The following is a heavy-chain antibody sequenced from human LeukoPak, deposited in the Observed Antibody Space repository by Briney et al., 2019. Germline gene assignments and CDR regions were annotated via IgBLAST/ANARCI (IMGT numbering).Heavy chain of an antibody. CDR1: GFTFSGYS. V-gene: IGHV3-48*01. CDR3: AKDRSSTWYGAFDI. CDR2: ISSGSSTI. D-gene: IGHD6-13*01. J-gene: IGHJ3*02. Sequence: GGSLRLSCAASGFTFSGYSMNWVRQAPGKGLEWVSYISSGSSTIYYADSVKGRFTISRDNAKNSLYLQMNSLRAEDTAVYCCAKDRSSTWYGAFDIWGQGTMVIVSS.